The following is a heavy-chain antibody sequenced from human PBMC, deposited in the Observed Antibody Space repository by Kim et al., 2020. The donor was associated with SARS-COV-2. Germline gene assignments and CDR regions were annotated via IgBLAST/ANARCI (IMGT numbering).Heavy chain of an antibody. J-gene: IGHJ5*02. CDR2: IYYSGST. CDR1: GGSISSSSYY. CDR3: ARQGGHCSSTSCHNWFDP. V-gene: IGHV4-39*01. D-gene: IGHD2-2*01. Sequence: SETLSLTCTVSGGSISSSSYYWGWIRQPPGKGLEWIGSIYYSGSTYYNPSLKSRVTISVDTSKNQFSLKLSSVTAADTAVYYCARQGGHCSSTSCHNWFDPWGQGTLVTVSS.